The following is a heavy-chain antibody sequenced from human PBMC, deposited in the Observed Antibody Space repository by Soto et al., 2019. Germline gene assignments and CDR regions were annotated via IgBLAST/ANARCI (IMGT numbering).Heavy chain of an antibody. V-gene: IGHV3-48*03. CDR2: ITKNGRSI. D-gene: IGHD3-22*01. Sequence: GGSLRLSCVVSGFTFSSYEMNWVRQAPGKGLEWISFITKNGRSIQYADSVKGRFTTSRDNAKNSLILQMNSLRADDTAVYFCARGPSYDGSGYFYPLPFDSWGQGTLVTVSS. CDR1: GFTFSSYE. CDR3: ARGPSYDGSGYFYPLPFDS. J-gene: IGHJ4*02.